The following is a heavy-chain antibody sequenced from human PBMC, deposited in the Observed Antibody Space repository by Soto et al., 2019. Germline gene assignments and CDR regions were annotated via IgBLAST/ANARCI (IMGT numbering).Heavy chain of an antibody. CDR3: ARGVGSSPPRY. CDR2: IYDSGSP. D-gene: IGHD1-26*01. V-gene: IGHV4-59*01. CDR1: GGSISVYY. J-gene: IGHJ4*02. Sequence: SETLSLTCTISGGSISVYYWSWIRQPPGQALEWIGYIYDSGSPYYNPSLRSRVIISADTSKNQISLKLTSATAADTAVYYCARGVGSSPPRYWGRGTLVTVSS.